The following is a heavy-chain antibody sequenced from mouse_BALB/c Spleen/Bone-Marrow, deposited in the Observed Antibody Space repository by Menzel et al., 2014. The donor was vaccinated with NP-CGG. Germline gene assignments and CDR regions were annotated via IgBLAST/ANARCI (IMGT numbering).Heavy chain of an antibody. CDR2: IDTANVNT. CDR3: ARYGNGLMDY. V-gene: IGHV14-3*02. CDR1: GFNIKDTY. Sequence: EVQVVESGAELVKPGASVKLSCTASGFNIKDTYMHWVKQRPEQGLEWIGRIDTANVNTKYDPKFQGKATITADTSSNTAYLQLSSLTSEDTAVYYCARYGNGLMDYWGQGTSVTVSS. J-gene: IGHJ4*01. D-gene: IGHD2-1*01.